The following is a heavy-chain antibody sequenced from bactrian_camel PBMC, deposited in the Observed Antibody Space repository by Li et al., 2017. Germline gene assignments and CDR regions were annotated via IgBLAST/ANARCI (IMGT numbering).Heavy chain of an antibody. CDR1: GFTFPSYY. D-gene: IGHD3*01. Sequence: HVQLVESGGGSVQAGGSLRLSCSASGFTFPSYYLYWVRQAPGKGLEWVSSIYTDGSGPYYAEFVKGRLSTSSDNAKNTVYLQMNSLKSEDTALYYCAMASGGWFGFWDYWGQGTQVTVS. CDR3: AMASGGWFGFWDY. V-gene: IGHV3S6*01. CDR2: IYTDGSGP. J-gene: IGHJ4*01.